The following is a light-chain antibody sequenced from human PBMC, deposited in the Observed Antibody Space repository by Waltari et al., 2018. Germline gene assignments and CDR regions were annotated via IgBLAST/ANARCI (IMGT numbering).Light chain of an antibody. CDR2: EAS. V-gene: IGKV3-11*01. J-gene: IGKJ4*01. Sequence: EIVLTQSPATLSLSPGERATISCRASQSVNNFLAWFQQTPGQAPRLLIYEASNRATGIPARFSGSGSGTDFTLTISSLEPEDFAVYYCQQRTSWPLTFGGGTKVEIK. CDR3: QQRTSWPLT. CDR1: QSVNNF.